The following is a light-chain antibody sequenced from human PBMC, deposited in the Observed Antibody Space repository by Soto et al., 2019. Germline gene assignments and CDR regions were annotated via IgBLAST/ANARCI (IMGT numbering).Light chain of an antibody. CDR3: RSYEGSNNPV. CDR2: EVS. V-gene: IGLV2-8*01. Sequence: SAKSHPPSASGSPGQSVTISCTGTSSDVGGYNYVSWYQQHPGKAPKLMIYEVSKRPSGVPDRFSSSKSGNTASLTVSGLQAEDEADCYSRSYEGSNNPVFGIGTKVTV. J-gene: IGLJ1*01. CDR1: SSDVGGYNY.